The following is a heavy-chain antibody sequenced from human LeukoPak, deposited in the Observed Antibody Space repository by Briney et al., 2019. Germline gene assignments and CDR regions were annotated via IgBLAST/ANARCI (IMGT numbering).Heavy chain of an antibody. CDR1: GFTVSSKY. CDR2: IYSGGST. J-gene: IGHJ4*02. CDR3: ARDAARDSSGYYYDY. D-gene: IGHD3-22*01. Sequence: PGGSLRLSCAASGFTVSSKYMTWVRQAPGKGLECVSVIYSGGSTYYADSVKGRFTISRDSSKNMLYLQMNSLRAEDTAVYYCARDAARDSSGYYYDYWGQGTLVTVSS. V-gene: IGHV3-66*02.